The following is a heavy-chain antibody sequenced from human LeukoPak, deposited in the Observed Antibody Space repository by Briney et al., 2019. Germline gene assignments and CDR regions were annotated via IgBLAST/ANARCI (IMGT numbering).Heavy chain of an antibody. CDR1: GFTFGSYG. D-gene: IGHD3-3*01. CDR2: ISYDGSNK. J-gene: IGHJ4*02. Sequence: AGGSLRLSCAASGFTFGSYGMHWVRQAPGKGLEWVAVISYDGSNKYYADSVKGRFTISRDNSKNTLYLQMNSLRAEDTAVYYCAKESGVVIIASSFDYWGQGTLVTVSS. CDR3: AKESGVVIIASSFDY. V-gene: IGHV3-30*18.